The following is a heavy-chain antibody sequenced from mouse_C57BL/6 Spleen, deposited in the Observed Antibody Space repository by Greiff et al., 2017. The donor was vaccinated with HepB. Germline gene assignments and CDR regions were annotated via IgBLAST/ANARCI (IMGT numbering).Heavy chain of an antibody. CDR2: ISDGGSYT. Sequence: EVQLQESGGGLVKPGGSLKLSCAASGFTFSSYAMSWVRQTPEKRLEWVATISDGGSYTYYPDNVKGRFTISRDNAKNNLYLQMSHLKSEDTAMYYCASADDYDGRSGYYFDYWGQGTTLTVSS. D-gene: IGHD2-4*01. V-gene: IGHV5-4*01. CDR3: ASADDYDGRSGYYFDY. J-gene: IGHJ2*01. CDR1: GFTFSSYA.